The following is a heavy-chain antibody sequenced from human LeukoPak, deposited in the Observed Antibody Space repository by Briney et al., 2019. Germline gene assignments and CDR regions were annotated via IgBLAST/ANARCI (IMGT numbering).Heavy chain of an antibody. V-gene: IGHV3-9*01. Sequence: GGSLRLSCAASGFTFDDYAMHWVRQAPGKGLEWVSGISWNSGSIGYADSVKGRFTISRDNAKNSLYLQMNSLRAEDTALYYCAKDIRLRHYYGSGSRGFDYWGQGTLVTVSS. CDR3: AKDIRLRHYYGSGSRGFDY. J-gene: IGHJ4*02. CDR2: ISWNSGSI. CDR1: GFTFDDYA. D-gene: IGHD3-10*01.